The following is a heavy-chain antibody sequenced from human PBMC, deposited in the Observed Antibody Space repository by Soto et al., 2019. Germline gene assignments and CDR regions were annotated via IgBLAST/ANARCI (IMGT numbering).Heavy chain of an antibody. D-gene: IGHD3-10*01. J-gene: IGHJ6*02. CDR3: ARDKVVRGFDCYYGMDV. Sequence: SETVSLTCAVSGYSISSGYYWGGIRQPPGKGLEWIGSIYHSGSTYYNPSLKSRVTISVDTSKNQFSLKLSSVTAADTAVYYCARDKVVRGFDCYYGMDVWGQGTTVTVSS. CDR1: GYSISSGYY. CDR2: IYHSGST. V-gene: IGHV4-38-2*02.